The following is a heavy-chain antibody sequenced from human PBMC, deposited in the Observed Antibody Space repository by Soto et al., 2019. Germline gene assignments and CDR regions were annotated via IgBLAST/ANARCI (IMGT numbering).Heavy chain of an antibody. V-gene: IGHV1-18*01. J-gene: IGHJ4*02. CDR1: GYTFTSAG. D-gene: IGHD2-8*01. CDR2: ISAYNGNT. CDR3: ARDLSLDIVLMVYASSFDY. Sequence: ASVKVSCKACGYTFTSAGISWVRQAPRQGLDWMGWISAYNGNTNYAQKLQGRVTMTTDTSTSTAYMELRSLRSDDTAVYYCARDLSLDIVLMVYASSFDYWGQGTLVTVSS.